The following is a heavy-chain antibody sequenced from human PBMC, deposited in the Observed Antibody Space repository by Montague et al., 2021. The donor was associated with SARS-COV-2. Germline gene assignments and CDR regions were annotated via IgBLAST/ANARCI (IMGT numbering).Heavy chain of an antibody. CDR3: AKDGEALAWGTFDI. D-gene: IGHD3-10*01. CDR1: RESICGDDRF. CDR2: VDYSGLT. V-gene: IGHV4-39*07. J-gene: IGHJ3*02. Sequence: SETLSLTCTVSRESICGDDRFCACMRQPPGRGLEGIVSVDYSGLTFYNPSLESRVTISVDTSKKQFSLKVNSVTAADTAVYYCAKDGEALAWGTFDIWGQGTMVTVSS.